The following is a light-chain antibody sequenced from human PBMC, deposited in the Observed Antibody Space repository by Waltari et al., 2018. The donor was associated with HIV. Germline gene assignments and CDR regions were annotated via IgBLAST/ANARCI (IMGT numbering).Light chain of an antibody. CDR2: GAS. Sequence: EIVLTQSPVTLSVSPGERATISCRASQSVRSTSVDWYQQKPGQAPRLLIYGASSRATGFPDRFSGSGSGTDFTLTISRLEAEDFAVYYCQQGGNSPWTFGQGTKVEIK. CDR3: QQGGNSPWT. V-gene: IGKV3-20*01. J-gene: IGKJ1*01. CDR1: QSVRSTS.